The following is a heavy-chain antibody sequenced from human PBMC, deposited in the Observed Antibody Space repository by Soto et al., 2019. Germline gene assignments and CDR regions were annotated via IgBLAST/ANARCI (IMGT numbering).Heavy chain of an antibody. CDR3: AAPTHLRGFCSDTNCYEMDV. V-gene: IGHV3-23*01. Sequence: XGSLRLSCAASGFTFSNYAMTWVRQAPGKGLDWVSVISGSGDSTFYADSVKGRFTISRDNSGSTLSLQMNSLRADDTAVYYCAAPTHLRGFCSDTNCYEMDVWGQGNTVTVSS. CDR2: ISGSGDST. D-gene: IGHD2-2*01. CDR1: GFTFSNYA. J-gene: IGHJ6*02.